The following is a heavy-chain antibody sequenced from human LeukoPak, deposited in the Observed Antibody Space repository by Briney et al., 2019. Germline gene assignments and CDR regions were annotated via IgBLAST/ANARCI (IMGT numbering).Heavy chain of an antibody. Sequence: GGSLRLSCAASGFTFSSYAMTWVRQAPGKGLEYVSTISASSYSTYYADSVRGRFTISRDNSKNTLYLQMNSLRAEDTAVYYCAKDPPILRWSFDYWGQGTLVTVSS. J-gene: IGHJ4*02. CDR2: ISASSYST. D-gene: IGHD4-23*01. CDR1: GFTFSSYA. V-gene: IGHV3-23*01. CDR3: AKDPPILRWSFDY.